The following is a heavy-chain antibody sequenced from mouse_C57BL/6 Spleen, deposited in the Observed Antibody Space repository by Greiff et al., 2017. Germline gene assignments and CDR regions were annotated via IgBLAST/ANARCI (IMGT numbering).Heavy chain of an antibody. V-gene: IGHV1-15*01. CDR1: GYTFTDYE. Sequence: VKLMESGAELVRPGASVTLSCKASGYTFTDYEMHWVKQTPVHGLEWIGAIDPETGGTAYNQKFKGKAILTADKSSSKAYMELRSLTSEDSAVYYCTLLRDWEVDYWGQGTTLTVSS. CDR2: IDPETGGT. CDR3: TLLRDWEVDY. J-gene: IGHJ2*01. D-gene: IGHD1-1*01.